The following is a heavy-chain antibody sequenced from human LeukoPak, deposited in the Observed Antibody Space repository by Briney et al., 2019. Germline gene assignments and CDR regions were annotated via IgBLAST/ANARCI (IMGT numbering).Heavy chain of an antibody. J-gene: IGHJ4*02. V-gene: IGHV3-23*01. CDR1: GFTFSTYA. CDR2: ISGSGDST. CDR3: AKVLQDTAMDGIFDY. Sequence: PGGSLRLSCAASGFTFSTYAVNWVRQAPGKGLEWVSTISGSGDSTYYADSVKGRFTISRDNSKNTLYLQVNSLRAEDTAVYYCAKVLQDTAMDGIFDYWGQGTLVTVSS. D-gene: IGHD5-18*01.